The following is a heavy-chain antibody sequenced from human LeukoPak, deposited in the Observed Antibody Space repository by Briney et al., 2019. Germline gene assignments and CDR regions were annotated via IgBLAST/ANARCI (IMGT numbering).Heavy chain of an antibody. CDR2: IRSKAYGGTT. CDR1: RFTFGDYA. V-gene: IGHV3-49*04. Sequence: GGSLRLSCTASRFTFGDYAMTCVRQAPGKGLEWVGYIRSKAYGGTTEYAASVKGRFTISRDDSKSIAYLQMNSLKTEDTAVYYCTRDPEPGIAVAPFDYWGQGTLVTVSS. CDR3: TRDPEPGIAVAPFDY. J-gene: IGHJ4*02. D-gene: IGHD6-13*01.